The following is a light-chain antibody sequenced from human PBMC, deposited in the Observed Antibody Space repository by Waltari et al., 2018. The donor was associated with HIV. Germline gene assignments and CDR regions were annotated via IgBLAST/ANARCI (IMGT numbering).Light chain of an antibody. CDR1: SSDVGDYY. J-gene: IGLJ3*02. CDR3: SSYISSATPE. V-gene: IGLV2-14*01. CDR2: EVS. Sequence: QSALTQPASVSGSPGQSLSISCTGPSSDVGDYYVSWYQHHPGKAPKVIIYEVSNRPSGVSNRFSGSKSGNTASLTISGLLPEDEADYFCSSYISSATPEFGGGTRLTVL.